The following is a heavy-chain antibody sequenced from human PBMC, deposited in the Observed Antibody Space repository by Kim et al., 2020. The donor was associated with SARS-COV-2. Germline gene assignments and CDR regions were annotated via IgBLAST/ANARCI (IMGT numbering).Heavy chain of an antibody. CDR2: ISSSSSYI. Sequence: GGSLRLSCAASGFTFSSYSMNWVRQAPGKGLEWVSSISSSSSYIYYADSVKGRFTISRDNAKNSLYLQMNSLRAEDTAVYYCARDPIWFGEFDYWGQGTLVTVSS. J-gene: IGHJ4*02. CDR1: GFTFSSYS. D-gene: IGHD3-10*01. CDR3: ARDPIWFGEFDY. V-gene: IGHV3-21*01.